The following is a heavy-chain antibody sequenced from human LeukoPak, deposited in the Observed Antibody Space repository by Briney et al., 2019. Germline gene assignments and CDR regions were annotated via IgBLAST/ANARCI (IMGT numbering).Heavy chain of an antibody. CDR2: ISNNGGTT. J-gene: IGHJ3*02. D-gene: IGHD6-13*01. CDR3: AKGGSDSSDPFDM. V-gene: IGHV3-23*01. Sequence: GGSLGLSCAASGFTFTSCAMTWVRQAPGKGLEWVSSISNNGGTTHYADSVKGRFTISRANFKNTLYLQMDSLGTEDTATYYCAKGGSDSSDPFDMWGQGTMVTVSS. CDR1: GFTFTSCA.